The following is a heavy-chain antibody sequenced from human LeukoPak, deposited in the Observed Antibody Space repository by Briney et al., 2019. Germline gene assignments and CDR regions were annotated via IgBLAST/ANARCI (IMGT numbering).Heavy chain of an antibody. V-gene: IGHV3-74*01. D-gene: IGHD6-19*01. J-gene: IGHJ4*02. CDR2: LNLFGDDT. CDR1: GFSFTSYW. Sequence: PVGSLRVSCAASGFSFTSYWMHWVLQDPGMWLLWFSLLNLFGDDTRYADSVKGRFTISRDNAKNTLYLQMNSLRAEDTAVYYCARRIGYSSGHSAVYYFDYWGQGTLVTVSS. CDR3: ARRIGYSSGHSAVYYFDY.